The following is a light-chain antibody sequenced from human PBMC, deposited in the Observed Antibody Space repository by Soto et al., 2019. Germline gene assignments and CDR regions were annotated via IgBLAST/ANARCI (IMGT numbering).Light chain of an antibody. V-gene: IGLV2-23*01. Sequence: QSVLTQPASVSVSPGQSITIPCTGTSSDVGGYNLVSWYQQHPGKAPKPIIFGNTERPSGVSHRFSGSKSGNTASLTISGVQVEDEADYHCCSYATSSFVFGTGTKVTVL. J-gene: IGLJ1*01. CDR3: CSYATSSFV. CDR2: GNT. CDR1: SSDVGGYNL.